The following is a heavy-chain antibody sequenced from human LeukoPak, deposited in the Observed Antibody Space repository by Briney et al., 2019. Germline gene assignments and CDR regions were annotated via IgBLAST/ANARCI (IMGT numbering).Heavy chain of an antibody. Sequence: GGSLRLSCAASGFTFDDYGMHWVRQAPGKGLEWVSGISWNSGSIGYADSVEGRFTTSRDNAKNSLYLQMNSLRAEDTALYYCAKAPRGNDDYFDYWGQGTLVTVSS. CDR2: ISWNSGSI. D-gene: IGHD3-16*01. CDR3: AKAPRGNDDYFDY. CDR1: GFTFDDYG. J-gene: IGHJ4*02. V-gene: IGHV3-9*01.